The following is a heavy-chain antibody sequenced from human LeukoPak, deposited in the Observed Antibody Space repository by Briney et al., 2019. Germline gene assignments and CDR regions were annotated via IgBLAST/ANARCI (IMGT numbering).Heavy chain of an antibody. J-gene: IGHJ4*02. CDR2: IYYSGDT. CDR1: GGSISDYY. Sequence: SGTLSLTCTVSGGSISDYYWSWLRQPPGKGLEWIGYIYYSGDTNYNPSLKSRVTMSVDTSTNQFSLKVNSVTAADTAVYFCARARRGFSSPGDSWGQGTLVTVSS. CDR3: ARARRGFSSPGDS. V-gene: IGHV4-59*13. D-gene: IGHD5-18*01.